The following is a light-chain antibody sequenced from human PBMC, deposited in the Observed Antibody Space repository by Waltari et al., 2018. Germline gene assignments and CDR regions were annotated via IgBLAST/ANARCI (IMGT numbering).Light chain of an antibody. CDR2: DAS. V-gene: IGKV1-NL1*01. CDR1: RDITDS. CDR3: QHYYSTPRT. J-gene: IGKJ2*02. Sequence: DIQMTQSPSSLSASVGDRVTITCRASRDITDSLAWYQQKPGRAPKVLLFDASSLQSVVPSRFIGSGSGTDFTLTISSLQPEDFATYYCQHYYSTPRTFGRGTTVEIK.